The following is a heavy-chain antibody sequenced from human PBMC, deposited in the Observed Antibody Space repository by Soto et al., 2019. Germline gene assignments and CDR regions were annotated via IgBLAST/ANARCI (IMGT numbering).Heavy chain of an antibody. Sequence: GGSLRLSCAASGFTFSRYSMNWVRQAPGKGLEWVSYISCSSSTIYYADSVKGRFTISRDNAKNSLYLQMNRLRAEDTAVYYCARDRGYYYDSSGYYGPYYYGLDVWGQGTTVTVSS. CDR2: ISCSSSTI. V-gene: IGHV3-48*01. CDR3: ARDRGYYYDSSGYYGPYYYGLDV. J-gene: IGHJ6*02. D-gene: IGHD3-22*01. CDR1: GFTFSRYS.